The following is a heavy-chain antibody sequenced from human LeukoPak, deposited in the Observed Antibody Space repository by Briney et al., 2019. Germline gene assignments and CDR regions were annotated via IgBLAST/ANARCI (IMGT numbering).Heavy chain of an antibody. CDR3: AREDTAMAAFDY. V-gene: IGHV4-59*01. CDR2: IYYSGST. Sequence: SETQSLTCTVSGGSISSYYWSWIRQPPGKGLEWIGYIYYSGSTNYNPSLKSRVTISVDTSKNQFSLKLSSVTAADTAVYYCAREDTAMAAFDYWGQGTLVTVSS. CDR1: GGSISSYY. D-gene: IGHD5-18*01. J-gene: IGHJ4*02.